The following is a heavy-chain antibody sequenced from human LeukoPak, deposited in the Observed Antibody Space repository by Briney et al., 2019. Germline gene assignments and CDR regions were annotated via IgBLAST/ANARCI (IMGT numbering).Heavy chain of an antibody. D-gene: IGHD3-22*01. CDR1: GGSISGYY. J-gene: IGHJ4*02. V-gene: IGHV4-59*12. CDR3: ARKAPYYYDSSGPLGTYYFDC. Sequence: SETLSLTCTVSGGSISGYYWSWVRQSPEKGLESIGFIYSTGSTSYNPSLRSRVTISIDTSQNQFYLRLSSVTAADTAVYYCARKAPYYYDSSGPLGTYYFDCWGQGTLVTVSS. CDR2: IYSTGST.